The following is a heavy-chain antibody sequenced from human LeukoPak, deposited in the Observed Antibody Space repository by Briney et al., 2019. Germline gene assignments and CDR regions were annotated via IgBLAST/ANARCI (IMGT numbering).Heavy chain of an antibody. CDR3: ARGLYDILTGSHYYYYYYMDV. J-gene: IGHJ6*03. CDR2: IYTSGST. CDR1: GGSISSYY. Sequence: SETLSLTCTVSGGSISSYYWSWIRQPPGKGLEWIGRIYTSGSTNYNPSLKSRVTMSVDTSKNQFSLKLSSVTAADTAVYYCARGLYDILTGSHYYYYYYMDVWGKGTTVTVSS. D-gene: IGHD3-9*01. V-gene: IGHV4-4*07.